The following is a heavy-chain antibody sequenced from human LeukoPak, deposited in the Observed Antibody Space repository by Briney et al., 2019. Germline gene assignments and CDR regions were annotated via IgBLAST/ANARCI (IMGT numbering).Heavy chain of an antibody. D-gene: IGHD7-27*01. J-gene: IGHJ6*02. CDR3: ARGCRVQYGHWGGHVMHV. CDR1: VFTSSSFD. Sequence: GGSLRLSCAAPVFTSSSFDMHRGRQATGKGLEWVSAIGTAGDPYYPGSVKGRFTISRENAKNSLYLQMNSLRAGDTDVYYWARGCRVQYGHWGGHVMHVWGQEPTVTVSS. CDR2: IGTAGDP. V-gene: IGHV3-13*05.